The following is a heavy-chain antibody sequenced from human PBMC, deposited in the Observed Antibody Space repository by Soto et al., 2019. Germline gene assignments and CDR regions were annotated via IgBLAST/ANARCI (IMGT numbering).Heavy chain of an antibody. CDR3: AKRPIFGAVIITIYNGMDV. Sequence: EVQLLESGGGLVQPGGSLRLSCVASGFTFSSYAMNWVRQAPGKGLEWVSAISTSGGNTYYADSVKGRFTISRDNSKNTLYLQMNSLRADDTAVYYCAKRPIFGAVIITIYNGMDVWGQGTTVTVSS. D-gene: IGHD3-3*01. CDR1: GFTFSSYA. J-gene: IGHJ6*02. V-gene: IGHV3-23*01. CDR2: ISTSGGNT.